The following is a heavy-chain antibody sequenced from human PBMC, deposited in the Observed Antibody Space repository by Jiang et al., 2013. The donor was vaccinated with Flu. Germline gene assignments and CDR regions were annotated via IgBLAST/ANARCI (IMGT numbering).Heavy chain of an antibody. Sequence: LKPSETLSLTCAVYGGSFSGYYWSWIRQPPGKGLEWIGEINHSGSTNYNPSLKSRVTISVDTSKNQFSLKLSSVTAADTAVYYCARVRGYSYGPDYYYYYGMDVWGQGTTVTVSS. CDR2: INHSGST. D-gene: IGHD5-18*01. CDR1: GGSFSGYY. V-gene: IGHV4-34*01. CDR3: ARVRGYSYGPDYYYYYGMDV. J-gene: IGHJ6*02.